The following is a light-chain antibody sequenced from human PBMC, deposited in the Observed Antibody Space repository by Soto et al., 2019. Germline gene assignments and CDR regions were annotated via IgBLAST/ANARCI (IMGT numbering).Light chain of an antibody. J-gene: IGKJ3*01. CDR3: HQYGTAPLT. CDR1: QSVAANY. CDR2: GAS. V-gene: IGKV3-20*01. Sequence: EILVTQSPATLSASPGERATLSCRASQSVAANYLAWYQQKRGQAPRLLIYGASSRATGIPDRFSGSGSGTDFTLTISRLEPEDFSVYYCHQYGTAPLTFGPGTKVDIK.